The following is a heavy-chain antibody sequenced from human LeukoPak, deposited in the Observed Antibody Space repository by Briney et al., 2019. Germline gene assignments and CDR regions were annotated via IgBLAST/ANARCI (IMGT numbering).Heavy chain of an antibody. D-gene: IGHD3-22*01. Sequence: QPGGSLRLSCAASGFTFSSYTMHWVRQAPGKGLEYVSAISSNGGSTYYANSVKGRFTISRDNSKNTLYLQMGSLRAEDMAVYYCARWRHSSGYYYDDWGQGTLVTVSS. V-gene: IGHV3-64*01. CDR3: ARWRHSSGYYYDD. CDR2: ISSNGGST. J-gene: IGHJ4*02. CDR1: GFTFSSYT.